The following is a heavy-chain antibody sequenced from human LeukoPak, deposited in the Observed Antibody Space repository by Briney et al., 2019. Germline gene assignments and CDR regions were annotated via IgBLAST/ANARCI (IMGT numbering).Heavy chain of an antibody. CDR3: AKCGTGSSGPNWFDH. D-gene: IGHD1-26*01. V-gene: IGHV3-23*01. J-gene: IGHJ5*02. CDR2: ISGSGSST. CDR1: GVSFSSYA. Sequence: GGSLRLSCAAPGVSFSSYAMNWVRQAPGKGLEWVSCISGSGSSTYYADSVKGRFTISRDNSQNTLYLQMKSLRPQDTAVYYCAKCGTGSSGPNWFDHWGQGTLVTVSS.